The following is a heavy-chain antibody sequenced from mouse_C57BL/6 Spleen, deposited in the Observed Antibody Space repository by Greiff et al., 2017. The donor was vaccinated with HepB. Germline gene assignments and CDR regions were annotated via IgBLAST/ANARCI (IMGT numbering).Heavy chain of an antibody. V-gene: IGHV10-1*01. CDR2: IRSKSNNYAT. J-gene: IGHJ1*03. D-gene: IGHD2-4*01. CDR3: VRNYDYHWYFDV. CDR1: GFSFNTYA. Sequence: EVQRVESGGGLVQPKGSLKLSCAASGFSFNTYAMNWVRQAPGKGLEWVARIRSKSNNYATYYADSVKDRFTISRDDSESMLYLQMNNLKTEDTAMYYCVRNYDYHWYFDVWGTGTTVTVSS.